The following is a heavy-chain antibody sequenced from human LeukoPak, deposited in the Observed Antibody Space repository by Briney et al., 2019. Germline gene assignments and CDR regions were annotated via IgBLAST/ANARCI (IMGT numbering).Heavy chain of an antibody. D-gene: IGHD6-19*01. V-gene: IGHV3-49*04. CDR2: IRTKAYGETT. Sequence: GGSLRLSCTADAFTLGDYFMSWVRQAPGKGLEWVGSIRTKAYGETTKYAASVKGRFTISRDDSKSIAYLQINSLRSECTAVYYCNPGSAWYSPHYGGQGTLVTVSS. CDR3: NPGSAWYSPHY. CDR1: AFTLGDYF. J-gene: IGHJ4*02.